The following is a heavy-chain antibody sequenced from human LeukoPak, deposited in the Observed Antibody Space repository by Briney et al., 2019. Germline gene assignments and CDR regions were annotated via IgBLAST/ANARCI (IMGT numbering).Heavy chain of an antibody. D-gene: IGHD2-15*01. Sequence: PGGSLRLSCAASGFTFSSYWMHWVRQAPGKGLVWVSRINSDGSSTSYADSVKGRFTISRDNAKNTLYLQMNSLRAEDTAVYYCARVRGYCGGGSCYRDLAFDIWGQGTMVTVSS. J-gene: IGHJ3*02. CDR3: ARVRGYCGGGSCYRDLAFDI. V-gene: IGHV3-74*01. CDR2: INSDGSST. CDR1: GFTFSSYW.